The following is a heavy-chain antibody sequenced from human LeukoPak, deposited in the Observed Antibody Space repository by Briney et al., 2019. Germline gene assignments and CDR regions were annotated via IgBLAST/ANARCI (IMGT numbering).Heavy chain of an antibody. D-gene: IGHD1-14*01. J-gene: IGHJ1*01. Sequence: LRLSCAASGFTFSSYEMHWVRQAPGKGLEWIGEIDHSGSTNYNPSLKSRVTISVDTSKNQFSLKLSSVSAADTAVYYCTRGSGTPDFMLFQHWGQGTLVTVSS. CDR1: GFTFSSYE. CDR3: TRGSGTPDFMLFQH. CDR2: IDHSGST. V-gene: IGHV4-34*01.